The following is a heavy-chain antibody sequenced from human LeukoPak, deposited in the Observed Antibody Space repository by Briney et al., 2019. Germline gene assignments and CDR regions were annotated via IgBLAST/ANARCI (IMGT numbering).Heavy chain of an antibody. V-gene: IGHV3-23*01. CDR2: ISGVGDST. CDR3: AKSRYSSGWDYFDY. J-gene: IGHJ4*02. D-gene: IGHD6-19*01. CDR1: GFTFSSYA. Sequence: GESLKISCAASGFTFSSYAMTWVRQAPGKGLEWVSTISGVGDSTYYANSVKGRFTISRDNSKNTLYLQMNSLRAEDTAIYYCAKSRYSSGWDYFDYWGQGTLVTVSS.